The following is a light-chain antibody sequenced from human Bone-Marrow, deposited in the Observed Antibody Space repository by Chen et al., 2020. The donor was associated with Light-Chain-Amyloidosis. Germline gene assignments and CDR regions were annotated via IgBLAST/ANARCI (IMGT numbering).Light chain of an antibody. J-gene: IGLJ3*02. Sequence: SYVLTQPSSVSVAPGQTATIACGGNNIGSTSVHWYQQTPGQAPQLVAYDDSDRPSGIPERLSGSNSGNTSTLTISSVDAGDEADYYCQVWDRSSDRPVFGGGTKLTVL. CDR1: NIGSTS. V-gene: IGLV3-21*02. CDR3: QVWDRSSDRPV. CDR2: DDS.